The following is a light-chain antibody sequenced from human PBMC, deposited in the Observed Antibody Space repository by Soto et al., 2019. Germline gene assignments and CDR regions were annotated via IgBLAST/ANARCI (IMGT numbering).Light chain of an antibody. CDR2: EVS. J-gene: IGLJ3*02. CDR3: SSHTSSSTLV. V-gene: IGLV2-14*01. Sequence: QSALTQPASVSGSPGQSITISCTGTSSDVGGYKYVSWYQQHPGKAPKLMIYEVSNRPSGVSNRFSGSKSGNTASLTSSGLQAEDEADYYCSSHTSSSTLVFGGGTKLTVL. CDR1: SSDVGGYKY.